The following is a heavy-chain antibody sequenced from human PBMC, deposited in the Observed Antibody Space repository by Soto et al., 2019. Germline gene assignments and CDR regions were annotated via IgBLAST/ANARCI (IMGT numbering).Heavy chain of an antibody. V-gene: IGHV6-1*01. CDR3: TRQRSDSYYYGLDV. CDR1: GDSVSSNSAA. CDR2: SYYRAKWYN. Sequence: SQTISLTCAISGDSVSSNSAAWNWIRQSPLRGLEWLGRSYYRAKWYNDYAVSVKSRITINPDTSKNHFSLQLDSVTPDDTAVYYCTRQRSDSYYYGLDVWGQGTTVTVS. J-gene: IGHJ6*02.